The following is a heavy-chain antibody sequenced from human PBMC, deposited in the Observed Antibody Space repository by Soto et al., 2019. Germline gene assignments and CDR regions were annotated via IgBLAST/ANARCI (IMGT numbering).Heavy chain of an antibody. Sequence: GGSLRLSCAGSGFTPTTTPLSWVRQPPGKGLEWVTTISGTASRTYYVDSVKGRFFISRDNSKNTVTLQMNNLTVDDTAVYYCATSFRYFDNWGQGTRVTVSS. J-gene: IGHJ4*02. D-gene: IGHD3-9*01. CDR2: ISGTASRT. CDR3: ATSFRYFDN. CDR1: GFTPTTTP. V-gene: IGHV3-23*01.